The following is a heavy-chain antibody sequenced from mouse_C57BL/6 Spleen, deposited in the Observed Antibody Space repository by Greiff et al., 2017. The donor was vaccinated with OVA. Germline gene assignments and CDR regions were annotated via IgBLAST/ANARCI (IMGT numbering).Heavy chain of an antibody. CDR2: INPYNGDT. V-gene: IGHV1-20*01. CDR3: ARSYGNDYYLDY. D-gene: IGHD2-2*01. Sequence: VQLQQSGPELVKPGDSVKLSCKASGYSFTGYFMNWVMQSHGKSLEWIGRINPYNGDTFYNQKFKGKATLTVDKSSSTAHMELRSLTSEDSAVYDSARSYGNDYYLDYWGQGTTVTVSS. CDR1: GYSFTGYF. J-gene: IGHJ4*01.